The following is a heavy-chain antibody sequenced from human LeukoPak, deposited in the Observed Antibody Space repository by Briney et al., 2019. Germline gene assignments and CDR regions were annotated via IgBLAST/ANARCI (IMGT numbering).Heavy chain of an antibody. J-gene: IGHJ2*01. CDR3: ARDSPAYCSGGNCYNWYFDL. D-gene: IGHD2-15*01. Sequence: SGTLSLTCAVSGDSITNRNWWNWVRQPPGKGLEWIGEISHSGSTNYIPSLKSRVTISVDKSKNEFSLNLSSVTAADTAVYYCARDSPAYCSGGNCYNWYFDLWGRGTLVSVSS. CDR1: GDSITNRNW. CDR2: ISHSGST. V-gene: IGHV4-4*02.